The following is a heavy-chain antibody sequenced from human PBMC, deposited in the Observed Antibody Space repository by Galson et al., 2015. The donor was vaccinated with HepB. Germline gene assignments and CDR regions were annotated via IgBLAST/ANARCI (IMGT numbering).Heavy chain of an antibody. J-gene: IGHJ4*02. CDR3: ARGRKEYSSSWYYFDY. V-gene: IGHV3-21*01. D-gene: IGHD6-13*01. CDR1: GFTFSSYS. Sequence: SLRLSCAASGFTFSSYSMNWVRQAPGKGLEWVSSISSSSSYIYYADSVKGRFTISRDNAKNSLYLQMNSLRAEDTAVYYCARGRKEYSSSWYYFDYWGQGTLVTVPS. CDR2: ISSSSSYI.